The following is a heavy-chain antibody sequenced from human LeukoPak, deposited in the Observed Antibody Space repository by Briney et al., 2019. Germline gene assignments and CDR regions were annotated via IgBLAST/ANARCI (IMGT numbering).Heavy chain of an antibody. CDR1: GFTFSSNA. V-gene: IGHV3-23*01. J-gene: IGHJ5*02. CDR2: VSVRADST. CDR3: AKGLTIFGNNWFDP. D-gene: IGHD3-3*01. Sequence: GGSLRLSCAASGFTFSSNAMSWVRQAPGKGLEWVSAVSVRADSTYYADSVKGRFTISRDNSKNTLYLQMNSLRAEDTAVYYCAKGLTIFGNNWFDPWGQGTLVTVSS.